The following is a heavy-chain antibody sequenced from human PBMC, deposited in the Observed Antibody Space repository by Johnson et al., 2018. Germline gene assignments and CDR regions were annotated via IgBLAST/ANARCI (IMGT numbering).Heavy chain of an antibody. CDR3: ARGSVAGDFQH. V-gene: IGHV1-8*01. Sequence: QVQLQESGAEVKKPGASVKVSCKASGYTFTSYDITWVRQATGQGLEWMGWMNPTSGDTGYAQKFQGRVIMTRNTSISTAYMALSSLRSEDTAVYYCARGSVAGDFQHWGQGTLVTVSS. CDR2: MNPTSGDT. CDR1: GYTFTSYD. D-gene: IGHD6-19*01. J-gene: IGHJ1*01.